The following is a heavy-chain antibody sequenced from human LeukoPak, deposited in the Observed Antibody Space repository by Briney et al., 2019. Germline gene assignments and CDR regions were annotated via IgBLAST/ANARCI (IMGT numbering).Heavy chain of an antibody. Sequence: GGSLRLSCAASGFTFSSYGMHWVRQAPGKGLEWVAVIWYDGSNKYYADSVKGRFTISRDNAKNSLYLQMNSLRAGDTAVYYCARADKHYDFWSGYYTGEVSIAAYYYYYGMDVWGQGTTVTVSS. CDR2: IWYDGSNK. CDR1: GFTFSSYG. D-gene: IGHD3-3*01. V-gene: IGHV3-33*01. CDR3: ARADKHYDFWSGYYTGEVSIAAYYYYYGMDV. J-gene: IGHJ6*02.